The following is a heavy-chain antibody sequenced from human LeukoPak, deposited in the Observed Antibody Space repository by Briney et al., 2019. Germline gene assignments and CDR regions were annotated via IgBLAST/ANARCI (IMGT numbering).Heavy chain of an antibody. D-gene: IGHD1-26*01. CDR3: ARGRMGANFVLDY. J-gene: IGHJ4*02. V-gene: IGHV4-34*01. CDR1: GGSFSGYY. CDR2: INHSGST. Sequence: SETLSLTCAVYGGSFSGYYWSWIRQPPGKGLEWIGEINHSGSTNYNPSLKSRVTISVDTSKNQFSLKLSSVTAADTAVYYCARGRMGANFVLDYWGQGTLVTVSS.